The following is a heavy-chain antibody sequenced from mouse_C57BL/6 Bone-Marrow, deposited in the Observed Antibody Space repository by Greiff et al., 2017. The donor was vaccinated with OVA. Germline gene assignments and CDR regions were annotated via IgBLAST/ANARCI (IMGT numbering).Heavy chain of an antibody. Sequence: EVKLMESGGDLVKPGGSLKLSCAASGFTFSSYGMSWVRQTPDKRLAWVATISSGGSYTYYPDSVKGRFTISRDKAKNTRYLQMSSLKSEETAMYYCARHEAIDYWGQGTTLTVSS. V-gene: IGHV5-6*01. CDR1: GFTFSSYG. CDR2: ISSGGSYT. CDR3: ARHEAIDY. J-gene: IGHJ2*01.